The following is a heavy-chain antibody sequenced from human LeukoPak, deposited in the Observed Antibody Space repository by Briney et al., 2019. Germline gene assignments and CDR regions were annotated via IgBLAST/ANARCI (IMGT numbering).Heavy chain of an antibody. Sequence: TPSETLSLTCAVYGGSFSGYYWSWIRQPPGKGLEWIGYIYYSGSTNYNPSLKSRVTISVDTSKNQFSLKLSSVTAADTAVYYCARHYYYDAFDIWGQGTMVTVSS. CDR1: GGSFSGYY. D-gene: IGHD3-22*01. J-gene: IGHJ3*02. CDR3: ARHYYYDAFDI. V-gene: IGHV4-59*08. CDR2: IYYSGST.